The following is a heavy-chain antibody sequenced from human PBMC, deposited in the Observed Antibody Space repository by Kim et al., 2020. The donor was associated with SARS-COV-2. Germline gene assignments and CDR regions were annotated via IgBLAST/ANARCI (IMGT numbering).Heavy chain of an antibody. V-gene: IGHV4-39*01. CDR1: GGSISSSSYY. CDR3: ARHRSTVTTESGFDY. CDR2: IYYSGST. Sequence: SETLSLTCTVSGGSISSSSYYWGWIRQPPGKGLEWIGSIYYSGSTYYNPSLKSRVTISVDTSKNQFSLKLSSVTAADTAVYYCARHRSTVTTESGFDYWGQGTLVTVSS. D-gene: IGHD4-17*01. J-gene: IGHJ4*02.